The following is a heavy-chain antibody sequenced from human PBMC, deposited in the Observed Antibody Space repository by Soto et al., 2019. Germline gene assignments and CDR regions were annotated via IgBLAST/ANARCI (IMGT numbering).Heavy chain of an antibody. Sequence: GGSLRLSCAASGFTFSNAWMSWVRQAPGKGLEWVGRIKSKTDGGTTDYAAPVKGRFTISRDDSKNTLYLQMNSLKTEDTAVYYRTTKRVTPGTAEYFQHWGQGTLVTVSS. J-gene: IGHJ1*01. D-gene: IGHD2-21*02. CDR1: GFTFSNAW. V-gene: IGHV3-15*01. CDR3: TTKRVTPGTAEYFQH. CDR2: IKSKTDGGTT.